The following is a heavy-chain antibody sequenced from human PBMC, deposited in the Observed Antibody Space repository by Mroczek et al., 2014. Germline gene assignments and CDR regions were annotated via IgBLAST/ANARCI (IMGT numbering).Heavy chain of an antibody. CDR3: ARVGWELLQTADY. CDR2: ISSSSSTI. J-gene: IGHJ4*02. D-gene: IGHD1-26*01. CDR1: GFTFSSYS. V-gene: IGHV3-48*01. Sequence: QLLESGGGLVQPGGSLRLSCAASGFTFSSYSMNWVRQAPGKGLEWVSYISSSSSTIYYADSVKGRFTISRDNAKNSLYLQMNSLRAEDTAVYYCARVGWELLQTADYWGQGTLVTVSS.